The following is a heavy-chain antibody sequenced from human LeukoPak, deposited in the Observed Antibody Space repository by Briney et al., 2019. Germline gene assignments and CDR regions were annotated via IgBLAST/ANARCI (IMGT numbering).Heavy chain of an antibody. CDR2: IHYSGST. V-gene: IGHV4-39*07. Sequence: PSERLSLTCTVSGGSISTSSSYWGWIRHPPGKGREWIGSIHYSGSTYYNPSLKRRVTISVDTSKNQFSLKLSSVTAADTAVYYSARVDSSGYLALDYWGQGTLVTVSS. J-gene: IGHJ4*02. CDR1: GGSISTSSSY. D-gene: IGHD3-22*01. CDR3: ARVDSSGYLALDY.